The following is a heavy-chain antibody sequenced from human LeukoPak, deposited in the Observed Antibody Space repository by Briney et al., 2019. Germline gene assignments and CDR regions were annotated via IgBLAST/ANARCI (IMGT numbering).Heavy chain of an antibody. V-gene: IGHV3-23*01. CDR2: ISGSGGST. Sequence: GGSLRLSCAASGFTFSSYDMSWVRQAPGKGLEWVSAISGSGGSTYYADSVKGRFTISRDSSKNTMYLQMKSLRAGDTAIYYCAKDVDAGTYFDYRGQGTLVTVSS. D-gene: IGHD3-10*01. CDR1: GFTFSSYD. CDR3: AKDVDAGTYFDY. J-gene: IGHJ4*02.